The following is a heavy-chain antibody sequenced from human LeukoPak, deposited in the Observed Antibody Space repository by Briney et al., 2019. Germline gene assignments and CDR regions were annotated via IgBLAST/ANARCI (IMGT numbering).Heavy chain of an antibody. CDR2: ISSSGSTI. J-gene: IGHJ4*02. V-gene: IGHV3-11*01. CDR3: ARVGGGYSYGYYFDY. Sequence: GGSLRLSCAASGFAFSTYWMHWFRQAPGKGLEWVSYISSSGSTIYYADSVKGRFTISRDNAKNSLYLQMNSLRAEDTAVYYCARVGGGYSYGYYFDYWGQGTLVTASS. CDR1: GFAFSTYW. D-gene: IGHD5-18*01.